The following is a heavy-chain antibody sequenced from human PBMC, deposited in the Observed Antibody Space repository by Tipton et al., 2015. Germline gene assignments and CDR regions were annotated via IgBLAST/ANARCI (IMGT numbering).Heavy chain of an antibody. J-gene: IGHJ4*02. D-gene: IGHD3-9*01. Sequence: TLSLTCTVSGGSVSSGSYYWSWIRQSPGKGLEWIEYISDSGTTNYNPSLKSRVTISVDSSTNQFSLKMSSVTASDTAVYYCACQDYDSLTRDYQTVDYWGQGTLVTASS. CDR1: GGSVSSGSYY. CDR3: ACQDYDSLTRDYQTVDY. V-gene: IGHV4-61*01. CDR2: ISDSGTT.